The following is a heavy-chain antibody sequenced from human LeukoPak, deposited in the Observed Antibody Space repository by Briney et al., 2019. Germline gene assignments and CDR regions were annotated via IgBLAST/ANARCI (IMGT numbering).Heavy chain of an antibody. J-gene: IGHJ5*02. CDR1: GYTFTSYG. CDR2: ISAYNGNT. V-gene: IGHV1-18*04. CDR3: ARQYCGGDCYFGYNWFDP. Sequence: ASVKVSCKASGYTFTSYGISWVRQAPGQGREWMGWISAYNGNTSYAQKLQGRVTMTADTSTSTAYMELRSLRSDDTAVYYCARQYCGGDCYFGYNWFDPWGQGTLVTVSS. D-gene: IGHD2-21*02.